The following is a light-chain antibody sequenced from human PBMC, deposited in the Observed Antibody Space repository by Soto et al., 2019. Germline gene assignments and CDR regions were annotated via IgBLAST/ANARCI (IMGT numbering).Light chain of an antibody. J-gene: IGKJ4*01. CDR1: QSLLHSNGYNY. CDR3: MQALQTLT. V-gene: IGKV2-28*01. Sequence: DIVITQSPLSLPVTTGEPASISCRSSQSLLHSNGYNYLDWFLQKPGQSPQLLIYLGSNRASGVPDRFSGSGSGTDFTLKISRVEAEDVGVYYCMQALQTLTVGGGTKVDIK. CDR2: LGS.